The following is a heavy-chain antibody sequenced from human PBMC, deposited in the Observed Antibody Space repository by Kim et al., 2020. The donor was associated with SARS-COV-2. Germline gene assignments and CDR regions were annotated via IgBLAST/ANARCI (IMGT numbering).Heavy chain of an antibody. V-gene: IGHV4-34*01. CDR1: GGSFSGYY. J-gene: IGHJ4*02. Sequence: SETLSLTCAVYGGSFSGYYWSWIRQPPGKGLEWIGEINHSGSTNYNPSLKSRVTISVDTSKNQFSLKLSSVTAADTAVYYCARAAIIMITFGGPRASTFDYWGQGTLVTVSS. CDR2: INHSGST. CDR3: ARAAIIMITFGGPRASTFDY. D-gene: IGHD3-16*01.